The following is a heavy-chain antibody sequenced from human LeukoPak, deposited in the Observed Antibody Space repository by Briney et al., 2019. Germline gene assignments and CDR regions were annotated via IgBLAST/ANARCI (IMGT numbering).Heavy chain of an antibody. CDR2: INPNSGGT. D-gene: IGHD3-22*01. CDR1: ADSFIDYY. CDR3: ARATIADSSTYYIDY. J-gene: IGHJ4*02. V-gene: IGHV1-2*02. Sequence: ASVKVSCKASADSFIDYYMHWGRQAPGQGLEWMGWINPNSGGTNYAQKFQGRVTMTRDMSISTAYMELSRLTSYDTAVYYCARATIADSSTYYIDYWGLGTLVTVSS.